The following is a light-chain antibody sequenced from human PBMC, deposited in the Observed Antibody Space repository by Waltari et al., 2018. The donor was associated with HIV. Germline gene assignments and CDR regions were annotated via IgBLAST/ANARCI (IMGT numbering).Light chain of an antibody. CDR1: QNISTN. J-gene: IGKJ1*01. CDR3: QQYNMWPPWT. Sequence: EVAMTQSPAFVSVSLGERATLSCRAGQNISTNLAWLQQKPDQAPRLLIYGAFVRATGVPARFSGSGSETQFTLTISGLQSEDSAMYYCQQYNMWPPWTFGQGTKLE. CDR2: GAF. V-gene: IGKV3-15*01.